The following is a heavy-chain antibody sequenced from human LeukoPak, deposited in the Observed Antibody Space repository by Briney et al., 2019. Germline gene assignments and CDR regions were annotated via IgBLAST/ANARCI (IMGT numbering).Heavy chain of an antibody. CDR3: ARSPDYGDYSWFDP. V-gene: IGHV1-8*01. J-gene: IGHJ5*02. D-gene: IGHD4-17*01. CDR1: GYTFTSYN. Sequence: ASVKVSCKASGYTFTSYNINWVRQATGQGLEWMGWMNPNSGNTGYAQKFQGRVTMTRNTSISTAYMELSSLRSEDTAVYYCARSPDYGDYSWFDPWGQGTLVTVSS. CDR2: MNPNSGNT.